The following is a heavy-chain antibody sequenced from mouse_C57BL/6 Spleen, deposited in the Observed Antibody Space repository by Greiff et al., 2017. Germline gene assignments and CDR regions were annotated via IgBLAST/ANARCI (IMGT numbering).Heavy chain of an antibody. V-gene: IGHV1-72*01. CDR3: ARCLITTVVAKDY. D-gene: IGHD1-1*01. J-gene: IGHJ2*01. Sequence: QVQLQQPGAELVKPGASVKLSCKASGYTFTSYWMHWVKQRPGRGLEWIGRIDPHSGGTKYNEKVKSKATLTVYKPSRTAYMQLSSLTSEDSAVYYCARCLITTVVAKDYWGQGTTLTVSS. CDR1: GYTFTSYW. CDR2: IDPHSGGT.